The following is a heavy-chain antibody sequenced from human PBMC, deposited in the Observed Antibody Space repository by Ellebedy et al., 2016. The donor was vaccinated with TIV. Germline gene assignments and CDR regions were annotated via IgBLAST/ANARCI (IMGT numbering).Heavy chain of an antibody. D-gene: IGHD1-26*01. CDR2: IIPIFGTA. CDR3: ARGGSYYIAEYFQH. Sequence: SVKVSXXASGGTFSSYAISWVRQAPGQGLEWMGGIIPIFGTANYAQKFQGRVTITADESTSTAYMELSSLRSDDTAVYYCARGGSYYIAEYFQHWGQGTLVTVSS. J-gene: IGHJ1*01. V-gene: IGHV1-69*13. CDR1: GGTFSSYA.